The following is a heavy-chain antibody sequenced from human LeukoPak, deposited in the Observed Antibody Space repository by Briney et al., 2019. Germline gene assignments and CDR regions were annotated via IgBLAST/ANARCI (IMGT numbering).Heavy chain of an antibody. CDR3: ARAPGAFDI. Sequence: SQTLSLTCTVSGDSITSGSYYWAWTRQHPEKGLEWIGYIYYTGGTHYNPSLKSRLTISVDTSENQFSLKMRSVTAADTAIYYCARAPGAFDIWGQGTMVTVSS. CDR2: IYYTGGT. J-gene: IGHJ3*02. V-gene: IGHV4-31*03. CDR1: GDSITSGSYY.